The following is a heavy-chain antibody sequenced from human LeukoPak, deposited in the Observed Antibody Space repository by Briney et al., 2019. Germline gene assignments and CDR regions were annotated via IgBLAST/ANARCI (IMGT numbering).Heavy chain of an antibody. J-gene: IGHJ4*02. D-gene: IGHD6-19*01. CDR2: IIPIFGTA. CDR1: GGTFSSYA. CDR3: ARGGSGWYAPMDY. V-gene: IGHV1-69*13. Sequence: VASVKVSCKASGGTFSSYAISWVRQAPGQGLEWMGGIIPIFGTANHAQKFQGRVTITADESMSTAYMELSSLRSEDTAMYYCARGGSGWYAPMDYWGQGTLVTVSS.